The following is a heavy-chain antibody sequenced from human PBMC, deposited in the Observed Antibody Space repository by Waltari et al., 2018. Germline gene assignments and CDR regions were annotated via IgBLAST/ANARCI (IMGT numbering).Heavy chain of an antibody. CDR2: ISSSGSTI. CDR1: GFTFSSYE. CDR3: ARDDHYYGSGSYVMILFDI. D-gene: IGHD3-10*01. Sequence: EVQLVESGGGLLQPGGSLRLSCAASGFTFSSYEMNWVRHAPGKGLEWVSYISSSGSTIYYADSVKGRFTISRDNAKNSLYLQMNSLRAEDTAVYYCARDDHYYGSGSYVMILFDIWGQGTMVTVSS. V-gene: IGHV3-48*03. J-gene: IGHJ3*02.